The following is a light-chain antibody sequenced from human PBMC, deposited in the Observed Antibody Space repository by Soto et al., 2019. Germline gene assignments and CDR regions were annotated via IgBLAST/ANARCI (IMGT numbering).Light chain of an antibody. CDR2: GAS. Sequence: EIVLTRSPGTLSLSPGERATLSCRASQSVSSNLAWYQQKPGQAPRLLIYGASTRATGIPARFSGSGSGTEFTLTISSLQSEDFAVYYCQQYNNWPPWTFGQGTKV. CDR1: QSVSSN. CDR3: QQYNNWPPWT. V-gene: IGKV3-15*01. J-gene: IGKJ1*01.